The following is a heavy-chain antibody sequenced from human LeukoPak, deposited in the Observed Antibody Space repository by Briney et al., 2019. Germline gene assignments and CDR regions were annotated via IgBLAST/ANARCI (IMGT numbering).Heavy chain of an antibody. V-gene: IGHV3-23*01. D-gene: IGHD3-10*01. CDR3: ARDRGRFGELRTWYFDY. Sequence: GGSLRLSCAASGFTFSSYAMIWVRQAPGKGLEWISTISGSGDRTYYADSVKGRVTISRDNAKNSLYLQMNSLRAEDTALYYCARDRGRFGELRTWYFDYWGQGTLVTVSS. CDR1: GFTFSSYA. CDR2: ISGSGDRT. J-gene: IGHJ4*02.